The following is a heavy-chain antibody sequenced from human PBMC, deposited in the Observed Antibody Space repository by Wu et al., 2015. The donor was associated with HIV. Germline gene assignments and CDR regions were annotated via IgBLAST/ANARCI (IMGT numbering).Heavy chain of an antibody. CDR3: ARDWGPTSDYDFWSGYYTGIPLDP. V-gene: IGHV1-18*01. Sequence: QVQLVQSGAEVKKPGASVKVSCKASGYRFISYGISWVRQAPGQGLEWMGWISAYKGNTNYAQKVQGRVTMTTDTSTSTAYMELRSLRSDDTAVYYCARDWGPTSDYDFWSGYYTGIPLDPWGQGTLVTVSS. CDR2: ISAYKGNT. J-gene: IGHJ5*02. D-gene: IGHD3-3*01. CDR1: GYRFISYG.